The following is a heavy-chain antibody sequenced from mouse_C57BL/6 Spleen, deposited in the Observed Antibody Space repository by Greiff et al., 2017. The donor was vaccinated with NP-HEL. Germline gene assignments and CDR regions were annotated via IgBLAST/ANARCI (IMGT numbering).Heavy chain of an antibody. V-gene: IGHV1-81*01. CDR2: IYPRSGNT. Sequence: VQLQQSGAELARPGASVKLSCKASGYTFTSYGISWVKQRTGQGLEWIGEIYPRSGNTYYNEKFKGKATLTADKSSSTAYMELRSLTSEDSAVYFCARYGNYVYFDVWGTGTTVTVSS. D-gene: IGHD2-1*01. CDR1: GYTFTSYG. J-gene: IGHJ1*03. CDR3: ARYGNYVYFDV.